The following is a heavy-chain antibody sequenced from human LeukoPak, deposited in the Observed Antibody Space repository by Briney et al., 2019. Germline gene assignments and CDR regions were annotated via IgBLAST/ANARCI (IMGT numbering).Heavy chain of an antibody. D-gene: IGHD3-9*01. CDR2: MNPNSGNT. CDR1: VYTFTSYD. J-gene: IGHJ6*03. CDR3: ARGYYDILTGYYSLYYYYYYMDV. V-gene: IGHV1-8*01. Sequence: ASVKVSCKASVYTFTSYDINWVRQATGQGLEWMGWMNPNSGNTGYAQKFQGRVTMTRNTSVSTAYMELSSLRSEDTAVYYCARGYYDILTGYYSLYYYYYYMDVWGKGTTVTISS.